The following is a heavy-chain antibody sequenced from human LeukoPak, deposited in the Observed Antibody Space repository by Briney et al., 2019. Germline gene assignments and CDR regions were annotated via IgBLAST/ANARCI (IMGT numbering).Heavy chain of an antibody. Sequence: GGSLRLSCTVSGFTFNPYGMNWVRQAPGKGLEWISFISSDSGTIRYADSVKGRFTISRDNAKNSVFLQMNSLRAEDTAVYYCARECGVSGWYGWSDSWGQGTLVTVSS. CDR3: ARECGVSGWYGWSDS. CDR1: GFTFNPYG. D-gene: IGHD6-19*01. J-gene: IGHJ4*02. CDR2: ISSDSGTI. V-gene: IGHV3-48*04.